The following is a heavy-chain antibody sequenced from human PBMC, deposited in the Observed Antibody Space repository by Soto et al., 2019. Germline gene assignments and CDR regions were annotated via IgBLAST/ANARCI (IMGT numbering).Heavy chain of an antibody. D-gene: IGHD6-19*01. V-gene: IGHV6-1*01. J-gene: IGHJ6*02. CDR3: ARDGQWLINYYYYVMDV. CDR2: TYYRSKWYN. Sequence: SQTLSLTCAISGDSVSSNSAAWNWIRQSPSRGLEWLGRTYYRSKWYNDYAVSVKCRITINPDTSKNQFSLQLNSVTPEDTAVYYCARDGQWLINYYYYVMDVWGQGTRVTVS. CDR1: GDSVSSNSAA.